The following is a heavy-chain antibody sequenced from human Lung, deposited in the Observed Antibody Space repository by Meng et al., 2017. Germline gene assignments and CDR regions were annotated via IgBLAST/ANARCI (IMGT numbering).Heavy chain of an antibody. Sequence: QGDLQESGPRLVKPSQTLSLTCTVSGGSISSSNYYWSWIRQPPGKGLEWSGHIYNSGSTYYNPSLKSRITISVDTSKNQFSLKLSSVTAADTAVYYCARGQKGYFDLWGRGTLVTVSS. J-gene: IGHJ2*01. V-gene: IGHV4-30-4*01. CDR1: GGSISSSNYY. CDR3: ARGQKGYFDL. CDR2: IYNSGST.